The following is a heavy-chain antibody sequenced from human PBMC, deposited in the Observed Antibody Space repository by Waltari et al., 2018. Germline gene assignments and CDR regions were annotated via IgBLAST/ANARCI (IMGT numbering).Heavy chain of an antibody. V-gene: IGHV4-59*11. CDR3: ARLGGYADY. CDR2: IYFSGST. D-gene: IGHD2-2*01. CDR1: GGSISGHY. Sequence: QVQLQESGPGLVKPSETLSLTCTVSGGSISGHYWGWIRQPPGKGLEWIGYIYFSGSTSYNTSLKTRVTISVDTSKNQFSLKVTSVTAADTAVYYCARLGGYADYWGQGTLVTVSS. J-gene: IGHJ4*02.